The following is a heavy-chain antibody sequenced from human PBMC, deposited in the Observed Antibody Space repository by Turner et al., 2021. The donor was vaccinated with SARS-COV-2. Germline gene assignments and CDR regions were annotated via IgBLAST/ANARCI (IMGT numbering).Heavy chain of an antibody. D-gene: IGHD6-13*01. CDR1: GFTFSSIG. V-gene: IGHV3-30*18. CDR2: ISYDGSEK. J-gene: IGHJ4*02. CDR3: AKDALPAAGKLNSYFDY. Sequence: QVQLVQSGGGVVQPGRSLRLSCAASGFTFSSIGIHWVRQAPGKGLEWAAVISYDGSEKYYADSVKGRFTISRDNSKNTLYLQMSSLRPDDTAVYYCAKDALPAAGKLNSYFDYWGQGTLVTVSS.